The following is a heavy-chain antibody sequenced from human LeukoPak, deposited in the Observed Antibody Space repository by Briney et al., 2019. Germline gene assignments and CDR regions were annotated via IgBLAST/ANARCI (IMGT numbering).Heavy chain of an antibody. CDR3: AKGPTAAMVSY. CDR1: GFTFSSYA. D-gene: IGHD2-2*01. J-gene: IGHJ4*02. CDR2: ISGSGGST. Sequence: GGSLRLSCAASGFTFSSYAMSWVRQAPGKGLEWVSAISGSGGSTYYADSVKGRFTISRDNSKNTLYLQMNSLRAEETAVYYCAKGPTAAMVSYWGQGTLVTVSS. V-gene: IGHV3-23*01.